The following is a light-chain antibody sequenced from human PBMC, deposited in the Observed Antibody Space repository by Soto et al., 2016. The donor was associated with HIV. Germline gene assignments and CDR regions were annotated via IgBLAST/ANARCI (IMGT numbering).Light chain of an antibody. Sequence: SYELTQPPSVSVAPGKTARITCGGNNIGSKSVHWYQQKPGQAPVLVVYDDRDRPSGIPERSSGSNSGNTATLTISGVEAGDEADYYCQAWDSSSDHVVFGGGTKLTVL. V-gene: IGLV3-21*03. CDR2: DDR. CDR3: QAWDSSSDHVV. J-gene: IGLJ2*01. CDR1: NIGSKS.